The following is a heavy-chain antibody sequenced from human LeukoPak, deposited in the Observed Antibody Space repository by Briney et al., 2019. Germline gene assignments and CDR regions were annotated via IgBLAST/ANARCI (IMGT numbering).Heavy chain of an antibody. V-gene: IGHV1-8*01. D-gene: IGHD3-3*01. Sequence: ASVKVSCKASGYTSTSYDINWVRQATGQGLEWMGWMNPNSGNTGYAQKFQGRVTMTRNTSISTAYMELSSLRSEDTAVYYCARETYYDFWSGYYAIDYWGQGTLVTVSS. J-gene: IGHJ4*02. CDR2: MNPNSGNT. CDR3: ARETYYDFWSGYYAIDY. CDR1: GYTSTSYD.